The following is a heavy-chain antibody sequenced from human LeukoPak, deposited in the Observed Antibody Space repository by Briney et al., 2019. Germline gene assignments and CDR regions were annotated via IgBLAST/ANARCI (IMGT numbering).Heavy chain of an antibody. CDR2: IYYSGST. D-gene: IGHD2-2*01. Sequence: SETLSLTCTVSGGSISSSSYYWGWIRQPPGTGLEWIGGIYYSGSTYYNPSLKSRVTISVDTSKNQFSLKLSSVTAADTAVYYCARQDIVVVPAAQSGMDVWGQGTTVTVSS. CDR3: ARQDIVVVPAAQSGMDV. J-gene: IGHJ6*02. CDR1: GGSISSSSYY. V-gene: IGHV4-39*01.